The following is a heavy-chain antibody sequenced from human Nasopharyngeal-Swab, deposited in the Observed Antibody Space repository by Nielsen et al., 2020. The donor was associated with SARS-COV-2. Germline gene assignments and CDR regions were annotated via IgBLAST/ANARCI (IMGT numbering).Heavy chain of an antibody. V-gene: IGHV1-18*01. J-gene: IGHJ4*02. Sequence: ASVKVSCKASGYTFTSYGISWVRQAPGQGLEWLGWISAYNGNTNYAQKLQGRVTMTTDTSTSTAYMELRSLRSDDTAVYYCAAGVLGYCSGGSCPDYWDQGTLVTVSS. CDR1: GYTFTSYG. CDR3: AAGVLGYCSGGSCPDY. D-gene: IGHD2-15*01. CDR2: ISAYNGNT.